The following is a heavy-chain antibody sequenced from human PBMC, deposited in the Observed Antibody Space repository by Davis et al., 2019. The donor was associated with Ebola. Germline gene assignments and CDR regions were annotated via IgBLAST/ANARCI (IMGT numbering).Heavy chain of an antibody. V-gene: IGHV4-34*10. CDR1: GVSFSDSY. D-gene: IGHD4/OR15-4a*01. CDR2: INHSGGT. Sequence: PSETLSLTCSVYGVSFSDSYYSWIRLPPGKGLEWIGEINHSGGTNYNPSLESRLTMSVDTSKNHFSSVTAADTAVYYCVTYGADHLFNNWGQGTLVTVSS. CDR3: VTYGADHLFNN. J-gene: IGHJ4*02.